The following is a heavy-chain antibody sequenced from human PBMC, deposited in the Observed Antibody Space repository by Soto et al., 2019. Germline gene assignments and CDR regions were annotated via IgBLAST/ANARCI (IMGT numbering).Heavy chain of an antibody. CDR1: GGTFSSYA. Sequence: SVKVSCKASGGTFSSYAISWVRQAPGQGLEWMGGIIPIFGTANYAQKFQGRVTITADESTSTAYMELSSLRSEDTAVYYCARGRYSSSPHDAFDIWGQGTMVTVSS. V-gene: IGHV1-69*13. CDR2: IIPIFGTA. J-gene: IGHJ3*02. D-gene: IGHD6-6*01. CDR3: ARGRYSSSPHDAFDI.